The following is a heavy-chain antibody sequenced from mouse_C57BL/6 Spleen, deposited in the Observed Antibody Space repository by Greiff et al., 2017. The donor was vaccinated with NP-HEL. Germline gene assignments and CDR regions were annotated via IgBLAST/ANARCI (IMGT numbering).Heavy chain of an antibody. V-gene: IGHV1-18*01. CDR1: GYTFTDYN. CDR3: ARWGTTVVAPLDY. D-gene: IGHD1-1*01. CDR2: INPNNGGT. J-gene: IGHJ2*01. Sequence: VQLQQSGPELVKPGASVKIPCKASGYTFTDYNMDWVKQSHGKSLEWIGDINPNNGGTIYNQKFKGKATLTVDKSSSTAYMELRSLTSEDTAVYYCARWGTTVVAPLDYWGQGTTLTVSS.